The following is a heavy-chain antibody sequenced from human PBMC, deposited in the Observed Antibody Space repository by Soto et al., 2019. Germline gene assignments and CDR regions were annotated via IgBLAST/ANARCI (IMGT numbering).Heavy chain of an antibody. D-gene: IGHD6-13*01. Sequence: GGSLRLSCAASGFTFSGYAMSWVRQAPGNGLEWVSAISGSGGSTYYADSVKGRFTISRDNSKNTLYLQMNSLRAEDTAVYYCAKDWYAPFDYWGQGTLVTVSS. J-gene: IGHJ4*02. V-gene: IGHV3-23*01. CDR3: AKDWYAPFDY. CDR2: ISGSGGST. CDR1: GFTFSGYA.